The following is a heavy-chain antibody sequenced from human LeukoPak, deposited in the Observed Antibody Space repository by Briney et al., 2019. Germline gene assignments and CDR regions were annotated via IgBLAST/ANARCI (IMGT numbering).Heavy chain of an antibody. Sequence: GGSLRLSCTASGFIFRDRAMSWVRQAPGKGLEWVGFIRTKGLGETAEYAASEKDRFTISRDDSNNIAYLHMNSLKTEDTAVYYCSRNSGTYRGYGMDVWGQGTPVTVSS. V-gene: IGHV3-49*04. CDR3: SRNSGTYRGYGMDV. J-gene: IGHJ6*02. CDR1: GFIFRDRA. CDR2: IRTKGLGETA. D-gene: IGHD1-26*01.